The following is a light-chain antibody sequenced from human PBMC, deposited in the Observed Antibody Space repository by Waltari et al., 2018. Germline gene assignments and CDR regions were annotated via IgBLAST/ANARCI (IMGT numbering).Light chain of an antibody. V-gene: IGLV3-1*01. Sequence: SYEVTQPPSQSVSPGQTASLPCSGETLGHKYTSWYQQRPGQSPLLVMHQNNVRPSGIPERFSGSSSGNTATLTISGTLSMDEAVYYCQTWDLIAVTFGGGTQLTVL. CDR1: TLGHKY. J-gene: IGLJ2*01. CDR2: QNN. CDR3: QTWDLIAVT.